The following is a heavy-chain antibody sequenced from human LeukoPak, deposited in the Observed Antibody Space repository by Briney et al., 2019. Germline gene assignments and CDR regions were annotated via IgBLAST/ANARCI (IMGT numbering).Heavy chain of an antibody. CDR3: ASSPGYYYDSSGSPFDY. Sequence: SETLSLTCTISGGSISTYYWSWIRQPPGKGLEWIGYIYYSGSTNYNPSLKSRVTISLDTSKNQFSLKLSSATAADTAVYYCASSPGYYYDSSGSPFDYWGQGTLVTVSS. CDR2: IYYSGST. V-gene: IGHV4-59*01. J-gene: IGHJ4*02. CDR1: GGSISTYY. D-gene: IGHD3-22*01.